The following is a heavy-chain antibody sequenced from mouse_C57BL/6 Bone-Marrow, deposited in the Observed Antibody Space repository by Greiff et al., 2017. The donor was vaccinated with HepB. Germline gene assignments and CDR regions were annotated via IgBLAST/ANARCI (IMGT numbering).Heavy chain of an antibody. Sequence: QVQLQQPGAELVKPGASVKMSCKASGYTFTSYWITWVKQRPGQGLEWIGDIYPGSGSTNYNEKFKSKATLTVDTSSSTAYMQRSSLTSEDSAVYYCAADGDLYYYAMDDWGQGTSVTVSS. J-gene: IGHJ4*01. CDR2: IYPGSGST. D-gene: IGHD2-13*01. CDR3: AADGDLYYYAMDD. V-gene: IGHV1-55*01. CDR1: GYTFTSYW.